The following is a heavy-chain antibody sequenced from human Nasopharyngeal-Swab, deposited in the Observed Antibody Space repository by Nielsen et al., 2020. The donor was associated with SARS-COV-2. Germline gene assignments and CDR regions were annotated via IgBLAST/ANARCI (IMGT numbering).Heavy chain of an antibody. D-gene: IGHD3-16*01. CDR1: GFSFSTYW. CDR3: TTAYLGAFDF. J-gene: IGHJ3*01. CDR2: IKQDGSEK. V-gene: IGHV3-7*03. Sequence: GESLKISCAASGFSFSTYWMTWVRQAPGKGLEWVANIKQDGSEKYYVDSVKGRFTVSRDNPKNLLYLQVNSLRAEDTAVYYCTTAYLGAFDFWGQGTMVTVSS.